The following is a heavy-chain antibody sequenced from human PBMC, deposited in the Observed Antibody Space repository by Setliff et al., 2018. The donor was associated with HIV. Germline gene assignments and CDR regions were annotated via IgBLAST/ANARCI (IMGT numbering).Heavy chain of an antibody. J-gene: IGHJ4*02. Sequence: PGGSLRLSCTGSGFTFNAYSMNWVRQAPGKGLEWVSSISSSRGVMYYADSVKGRFTISRDDANNSIYLEMSRLRVDDTAVYYCARGYMDYFPRYYFDYWGQGVRVTVSS. D-gene: IGHD3-10*01. CDR3: ARGYMDYFPRYYFDY. CDR2: ISSSRGVM. CDR1: GFTFNAYS. V-gene: IGHV3-21*06.